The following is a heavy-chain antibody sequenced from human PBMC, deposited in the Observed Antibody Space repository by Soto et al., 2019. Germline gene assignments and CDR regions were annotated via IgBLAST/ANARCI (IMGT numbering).Heavy chain of an antibody. Sequence: TSETLSLTCAVYGGSFSGYYWTWIRQPPGTGLEWIGEINHSGSTNYNPSLKSRVTISRDNAKKSLYLQMNSLRAEDTADYYCATEKLLPPWLFDYGGRGTLVTFSS. J-gene: IGHJ4*02. D-gene: IGHD2-15*01. CDR3: ATEKLLPPWLFDY. V-gene: IGHV4-34*01. CDR2: INHSGST. CDR1: GGSFSGYY.